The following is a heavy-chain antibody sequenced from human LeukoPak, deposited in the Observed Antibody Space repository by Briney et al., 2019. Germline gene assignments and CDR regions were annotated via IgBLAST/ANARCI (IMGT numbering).Heavy chain of an antibody. CDR1: GGTFSSYA. Sequence: GASVKVSCKASGGTFSSYAISWVRQAPGQGLEWMGGIIPIFGTANYAQKFQGRVTITTDESTSTAYMELSSLRSEATPVYYCARDQGPLAGAFDIWGQGKMVTVSS. CDR3: ARDQGPLAGAFDI. D-gene: IGHD6-25*01. V-gene: IGHV1-69*05. CDR2: IIPIFGTA. J-gene: IGHJ3*02.